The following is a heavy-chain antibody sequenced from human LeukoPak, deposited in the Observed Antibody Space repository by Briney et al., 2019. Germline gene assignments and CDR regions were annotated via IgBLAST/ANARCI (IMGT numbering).Heavy chain of an antibody. D-gene: IGHD6-6*01. CDR2: IYTSGST. V-gene: IGHV4-4*07. J-gene: IGHJ6*03. CDR1: GGSISSCY. Sequence: SETLSLTCTVSGGSISSCYWSWIRQPAGKGLEWIGRIYTSGSTNYNPSLKSRVTMSVDTSKNQFSLKLSSVTAADTAVYYCARVRAARFSYYYYMDVWGKETTVTVSS. CDR3: ARVRAARFSYYYYMDV.